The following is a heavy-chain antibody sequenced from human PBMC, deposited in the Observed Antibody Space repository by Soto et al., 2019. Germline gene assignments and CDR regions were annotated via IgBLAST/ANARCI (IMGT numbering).Heavy chain of an antibody. CDR3: GPTPGGGGY. D-gene: IGHD3-10*01. CDR1: GFTVSNNY. J-gene: IGHJ4*02. V-gene: IGHV3-53*01. CDR2: IYSGGYT. Sequence: EVQLVESGGGLIQPGGSLRLSCAVSGFTVSNNYMSWVRQAPGKGLEGVSVIYSGGYTAYGDSVKGRFTISRDNSKNTLSFQKNGRGADDGAVYYGGPTPGGGGYWGQGTLVTVSS.